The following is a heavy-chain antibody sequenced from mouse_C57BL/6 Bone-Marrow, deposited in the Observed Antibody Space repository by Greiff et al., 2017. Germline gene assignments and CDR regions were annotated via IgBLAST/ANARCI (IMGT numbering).Heavy chain of an antibody. V-gene: IGHV1-36*01. D-gene: IGHD1-1*02. CDR2: VYPYNGGT. CDR1: GFTFTDYY. J-gene: IGHJ4*01. CDR3: ARSDGGYYYAMDY. Sequence: EVKLQESGPVLVKPGPSVKISCKASGFTFTDYYMHWVKQSHGKSLEWIGLVYPYNGGTSYNQKFKGKATLTVDTSSSTAYMELNGLTSEDSAVYYCARSDGGYYYAMDYWGQGTSVTVSS.